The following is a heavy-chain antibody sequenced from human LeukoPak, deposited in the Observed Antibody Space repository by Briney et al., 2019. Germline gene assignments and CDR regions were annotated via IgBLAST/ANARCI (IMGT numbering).Heavy chain of an antibody. CDR3: AKDGRDYGDYVDY. V-gene: IGHV3-30*02. Sequence: GGSLRLSCAASGFTFSSYGMHWVRQAPGKGLEWVAVIWYDGSNKYYADSVKGRFTISRDNSKNTLYLQMNSLRAEDTAVYYCAKDGRDYGDYVDYWGQGTLVTVSS. CDR1: GFTFSSYG. CDR2: IWYDGSNK. D-gene: IGHD4-17*01. J-gene: IGHJ4*02.